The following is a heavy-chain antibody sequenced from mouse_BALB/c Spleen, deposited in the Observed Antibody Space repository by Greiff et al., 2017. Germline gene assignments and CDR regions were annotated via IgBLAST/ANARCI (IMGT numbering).Heavy chain of an antibody. V-gene: IGHV5-6-4*01. CDR1: GFTFSSYT. CDR2: ISSGGSYT. Sequence: DVKLVESGGGLVKPGGSLKLSCAASGFTFSSYTMSWVRQTPEKRLEWVATISSGGSYTYYPDSVKGRFTISRDNAKNTLYLQMSSLKSEDTAMYYCTRDYGKGNWYFDVWGAGTTVTVSS. J-gene: IGHJ1*01. CDR3: TRDYGKGNWYFDV. D-gene: IGHD2-1*01.